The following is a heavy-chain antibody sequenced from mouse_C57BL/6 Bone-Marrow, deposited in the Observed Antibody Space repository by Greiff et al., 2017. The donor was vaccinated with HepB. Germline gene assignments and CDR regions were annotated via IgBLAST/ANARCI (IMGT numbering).Heavy chain of an antibody. J-gene: IGHJ3*01. CDR3: APIYYGYDGN. D-gene: IGHD2-2*01. V-gene: IGHV14-3*01. Sequence: EVQLQQSVAELVRPGASVKLSCTASGFNIKNTYMHWVKQRPEQGLEWIGRIDPANGNTKYAPKCQGKVTIAADTSSNTDYLQRSSLTSEDTAIYYCAPIYYGYDGNWGQGTLVTVSA. CDR2: IDPANGNT. CDR1: GFNIKNTY.